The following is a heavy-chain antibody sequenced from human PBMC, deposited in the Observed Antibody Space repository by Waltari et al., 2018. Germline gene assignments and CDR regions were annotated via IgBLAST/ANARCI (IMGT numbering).Heavy chain of an antibody. CDR2: ISISSITI. D-gene: IGHD2-2*01. Sequence: EVQLVESGGGLVQPGGSLRLSCAASGFTFSSYSMNWVRQAPGKGLQWVSYISISSITIYYADSVKGRFTISRDNAKNSLYLQMNSLRAEDTAVYYCARASTGLNYWGQGTLVTVSS. V-gene: IGHV3-48*04. CDR1: GFTFSSYS. J-gene: IGHJ4*02. CDR3: ARASTGLNY.